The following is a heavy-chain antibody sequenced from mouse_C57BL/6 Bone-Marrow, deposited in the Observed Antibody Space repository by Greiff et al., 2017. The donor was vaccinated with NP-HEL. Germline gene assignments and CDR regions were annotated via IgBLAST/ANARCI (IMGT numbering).Heavy chain of an antibody. J-gene: IGHJ4*01. CDR1: GFTFSDYG. CDR3: ARQGGRWLLRDYAMDY. V-gene: IGHV5-15*01. CDR2: LSNLAYSI. D-gene: IGHD2-3*01. Sequence: EVKLVESGGGLVQPGGSLKLSCAASGFTFSDYGMAWVRQAPRKGPEWVAFLSNLAYSIYYADTVTGRFPISRENAKNTLYLEMSSLRSEDTAMYYCARQGGRWLLRDYAMDYWGQGTSVTVSS.